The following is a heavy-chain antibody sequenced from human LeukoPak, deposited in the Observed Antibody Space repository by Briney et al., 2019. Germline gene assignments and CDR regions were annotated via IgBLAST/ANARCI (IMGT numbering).Heavy chain of an antibody. Sequence: SETLSLTCTVSSGSVNSYYWSWIRQPPGKGLEWIGYIYYSGSTNYNPSLKSRVTISVDTSKNQFSLKLRSVTAADTAMYYCARVHLDTGYRWGQGTLVTVSS. CDR3: ARVHLDTGYR. D-gene: IGHD5-18*01. V-gene: IGHV4-59*02. J-gene: IGHJ5*02. CDR1: SGSVNSYY. CDR2: IYYSGST.